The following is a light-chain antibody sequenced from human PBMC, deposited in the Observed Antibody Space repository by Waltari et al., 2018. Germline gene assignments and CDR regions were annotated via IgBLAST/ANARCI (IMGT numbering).Light chain of an antibody. CDR3: YSADSSGNHRV. CDR2: EDS. J-gene: IGLJ3*02. Sequence: SYELTQPPSVSVSPGQTARITCSGDALPKKYAYWDQQKSGQAPVLVIYEDSKRPPGIPERFSGSNSGTMATLTISGAQVEDEADYYCYSADSSGNHRVFGGGTKLTIL. CDR1: ALPKKY. V-gene: IGLV3-10*01.